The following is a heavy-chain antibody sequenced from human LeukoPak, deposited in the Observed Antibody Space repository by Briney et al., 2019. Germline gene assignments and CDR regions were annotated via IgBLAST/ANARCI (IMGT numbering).Heavy chain of an antibody. CDR1: GGSIRSSYYY. D-gene: IGHD6-19*01. V-gene: IGHV4-39*01. J-gene: IGHJ4*02. Sequence: SETLSLTCTVSGGSIRSSYYYWGWIRQPPGKGLEWIGSIYYSGSTYYSLSLKSRVTISVDTSKNQFSLKLSSVTAADTAVYYCARLSRAVADYWGQGTLVTVSS. CDR3: ARLSRAVADY. CDR2: IYYSGST.